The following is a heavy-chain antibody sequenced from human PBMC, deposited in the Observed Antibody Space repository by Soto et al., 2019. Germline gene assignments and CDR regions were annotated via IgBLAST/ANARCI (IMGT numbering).Heavy chain of an antibody. CDR1: GFTFSGYW. V-gene: IGHV3-74*03. CDR3: ARDIKHYYDSSGRPDY. D-gene: IGHD3-22*01. CDR2: INSDGSNT. Sequence: GGSLRLSCAASGFTFSGYWMHWVRQAPGKGLVWVSRINSDGSNTEYADSVKGRFTISKDFAKNTLFLQMNTLRAEDTAVYYCARDIKHYYDSSGRPDYWGQGTLVTVSS. J-gene: IGHJ4*02.